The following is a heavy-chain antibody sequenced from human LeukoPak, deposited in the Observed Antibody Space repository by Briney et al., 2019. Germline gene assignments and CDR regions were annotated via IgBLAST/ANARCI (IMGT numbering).Heavy chain of an antibody. Sequence: SETLSLTCTVSGGSISSYYWSWIRQPPGKGLEWIGEINHSGSTNYNPSLKSRVTISVDTSKNQFSLKLSSVTAADTAVYYCARHIGAHSRYYSYYYMDVWGKGTTVTFSS. CDR2: INHSGST. CDR3: ARHIGAHSRYYSYYYMDV. CDR1: GGSISSYY. J-gene: IGHJ6*03. V-gene: IGHV4-34*01. D-gene: IGHD3-10*01.